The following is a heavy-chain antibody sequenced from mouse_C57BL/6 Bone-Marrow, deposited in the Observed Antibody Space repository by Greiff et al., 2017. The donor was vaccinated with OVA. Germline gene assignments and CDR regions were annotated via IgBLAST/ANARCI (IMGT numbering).Heavy chain of an antibody. CDR3: AIYGYDVYYAMDY. D-gene: IGHD2-2*01. CDR2: INPNNGGT. J-gene: IGHJ4*01. V-gene: IGHV1-26*01. Sequence: EVQLQQSGPELVKPGASVKISCKASGYTFTDYYMNWVKQSHGKSLEWIGDINPNNGGTSYNQKFKGKATLTVDKSSSTAYMELRSLTSEDSAVYYCAIYGYDVYYAMDYWGQGTSVTVSS. CDR1: GYTFTDYY.